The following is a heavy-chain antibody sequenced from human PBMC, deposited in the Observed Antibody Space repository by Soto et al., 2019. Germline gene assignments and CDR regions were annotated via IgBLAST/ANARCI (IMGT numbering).Heavy chain of an antibody. CDR2: IYYSGST. Sequence: SETLSLTCTVSGGSVSSGSYYWSWIRQPPGKGLEWIGYIYYSGSTNYNPSLKSRVTISVDTSKNQFSLKLSSVTAADTAVYYCAGGSGYENWFDPWGQGTLVTVSS. V-gene: IGHV4-61*01. CDR1: GGSVSSGSYY. CDR3: AGGSGYENWFDP. D-gene: IGHD5-12*01. J-gene: IGHJ5*02.